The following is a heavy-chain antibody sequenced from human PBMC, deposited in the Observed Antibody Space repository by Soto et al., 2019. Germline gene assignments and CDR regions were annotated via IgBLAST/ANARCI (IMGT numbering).Heavy chain of an antibody. CDR1: GFTVSSNY. CDR3: ARRSNSPRNGAFDI. CDR2: IYSGGGT. V-gene: IGHV3-53*02. J-gene: IGHJ3*02. Sequence: EVQLVETGGGLIQPGGSLRLSCAASGFTVSSNYMSWVRQAPGRDLEWVSIIYSGGGTYYADSVKGRFTISRDHSKNTVYLQMNSLRDEDTAVYYCARRSNSPRNGAFDIWGQGTMIIVSS. D-gene: IGHD1-26*01.